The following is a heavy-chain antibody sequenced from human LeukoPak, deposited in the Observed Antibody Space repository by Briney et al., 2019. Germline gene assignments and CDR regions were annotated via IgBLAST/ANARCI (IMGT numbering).Heavy chain of an antibody. CDR2: INWNGGST. CDR3: ARQSLWFGEYYYYYYYMDV. V-gene: IGHV3-20*01. Sequence: PGGSLRLSCAASGFTFDDYGMSWVRQAPGKGLEWISGINWNGGSTGYADSVKGRFTISRDNTKNSLYLQMNSLRAEDTALYHCARQSLWFGEYYYYYYYMDVWGKGTTVTISS. J-gene: IGHJ6*03. CDR1: GFTFDDYG. D-gene: IGHD3-10*01.